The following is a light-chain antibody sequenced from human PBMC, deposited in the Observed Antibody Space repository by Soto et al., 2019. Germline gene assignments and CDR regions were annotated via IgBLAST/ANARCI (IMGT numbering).Light chain of an antibody. V-gene: IGKV1-39*01. Sequence: DIQMTQSPSSLSASGGDRVTITCRASQSISSYSIWYPQKPGKAPKLLIYAASSLQGGVPSRFSGGGSGTDFTLTISSLQPEDFATYYCQQSYSTPWTFGQGTKVEIK. CDR2: AAS. CDR3: QQSYSTPWT. J-gene: IGKJ1*01. CDR1: QSISSY.